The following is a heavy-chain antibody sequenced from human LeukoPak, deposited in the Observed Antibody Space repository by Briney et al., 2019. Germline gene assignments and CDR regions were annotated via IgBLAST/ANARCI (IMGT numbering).Heavy chain of an antibody. CDR2: INGDGSST. V-gene: IGHV3-74*01. CDR3: ANYGSVSYFAY. Sequence: GGSLRLSCVAAGFTFSDYWMHWVRRVPGKGLVWVSRINGDGSSTSYADSVKGRFTISRDNAKNTVYLQMNSLRTEDTAVYYCANYGSVSYFAYWGQGTLVTVSS. J-gene: IGHJ4*02. CDR1: GFTFSDYW. D-gene: IGHD3-10*01.